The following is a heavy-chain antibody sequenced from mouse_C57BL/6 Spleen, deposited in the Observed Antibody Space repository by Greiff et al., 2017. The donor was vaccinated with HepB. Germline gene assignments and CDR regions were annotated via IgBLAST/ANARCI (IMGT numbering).Heavy chain of an antibody. J-gene: IGHJ4*01. D-gene: IGHD2-1*01. V-gene: IGHV1-59*01. CDR2: IDPSDSYT. Sequence: VQLQQPGAELVRPGTSVKLSCKASGYTFTSYWMHWVKQRPGQGLEWIGVIDPSDSYTNYNQKFKGKATLTVDTSSSTAYMQLSSLTSEDSAVYYCAREDGKASYAMDYWGQGTSVTVSS. CDR3: AREDGKASYAMDY. CDR1: GYTFTSYW.